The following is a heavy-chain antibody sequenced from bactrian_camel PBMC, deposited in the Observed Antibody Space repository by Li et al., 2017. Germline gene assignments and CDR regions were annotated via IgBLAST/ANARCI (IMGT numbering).Heavy chain of an antibody. D-gene: IGHD6*01. CDR3: AADSSSWYHYYR. Sequence: HVQLVESGGGSVQSGGSLRLSCAASGNTYSSYCMGWFRQAPGKGLEWISTIDTGGSTYYADSVRGRFTISKDVAKNTLYLQMNSLKSDDTAMYFCAADSSSWYHYYRWGRGTQVTVS. CDR2: IDTGGST. CDR1: GNTYSSYC. V-gene: IGHV3S1*01. J-gene: IGHJ4*01.